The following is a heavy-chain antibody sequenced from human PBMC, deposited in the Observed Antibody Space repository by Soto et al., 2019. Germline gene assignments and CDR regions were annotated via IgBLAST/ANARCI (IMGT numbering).Heavy chain of an antibody. CDR2: IRSKATSYAT. V-gene: IGHV3-73*01. CDR3: SRRDFIVGTTAFDY. CDR1: GFTFSGSA. D-gene: IGHD1-26*01. J-gene: IGHJ4*02. Sequence: PGGSLRLSCAASGFTFSGSAMHLVRQASGKGLGWVGRIRSKATSYATAYAASVKGRSTISRDESQNTAYLQMKRLKTEDTAVYYCSRRDFIVGTTAFDYWGQGSLVTVS.